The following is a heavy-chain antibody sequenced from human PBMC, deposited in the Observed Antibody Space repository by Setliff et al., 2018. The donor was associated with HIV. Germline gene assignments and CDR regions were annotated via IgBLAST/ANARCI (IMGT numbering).Heavy chain of an antibody. CDR2: IYYSGSA. V-gene: IGHV4-59*01. CDR3: ARVLDYYDSSPYYFDY. J-gene: IGHJ4*02. CDR1: GASIRSFH. D-gene: IGHD3-22*01. Sequence: SETLSLTCTVSGASIRSFHWSWTRQPPGKGLEWIGYIYYSGSANYTPSLKSRVTISLDTSKSQFSLKLSSVTAADTAMYYCARVLDYYDSSPYYFDYWGQGTLVTVSS.